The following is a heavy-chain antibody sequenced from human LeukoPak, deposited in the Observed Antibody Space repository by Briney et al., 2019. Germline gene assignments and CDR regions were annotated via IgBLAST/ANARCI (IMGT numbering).Heavy chain of an antibody. J-gene: IGHJ3*02. CDR2: IYYSGIT. CDR1: GGSISATGYF. Sequence: SETLSLTCTVSGGSISATGYFWGWIHQPPGKGLEWIGSIYYSGITHYNPSLKSRVTISVDTSKNQFSLELSSVTAADTAVYYCARVDLQNAFDIWGQGTVVTVSS. CDR3: ARVDLQNAFDI. D-gene: IGHD3/OR15-3a*01. V-gene: IGHV4-39*07.